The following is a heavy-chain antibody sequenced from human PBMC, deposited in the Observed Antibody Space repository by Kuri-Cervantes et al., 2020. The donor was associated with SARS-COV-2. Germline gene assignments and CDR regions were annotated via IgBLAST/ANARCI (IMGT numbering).Heavy chain of an antibody. V-gene: IGHV4-39*02. CDR2: IYYSGST. CDR3: AREHIVVVVAATKKNYYYYGMDV. CDR1: GGSISSSSYY. Sequence: EPLKISCTVSGGSISSSSYYWGWIRQPPGKGLEWIGSIYYSGSTYYNPSLKSRVTISVDTSKNQFSLKLSSVTAADTAVYYCAREHIVVVVAATKKNYYYYGMDVWGQGTTVTVSS. D-gene: IGHD2-15*01. J-gene: IGHJ6*02.